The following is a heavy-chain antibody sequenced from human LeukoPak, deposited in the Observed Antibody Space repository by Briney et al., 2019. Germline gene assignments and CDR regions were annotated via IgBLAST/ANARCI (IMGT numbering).Heavy chain of an antibody. Sequence: SQTLSLTCSVSGGSISSGPYFWSWIRQSPGQGLEWIGYIWPSGSTNYNPSLKSRVTISVDRSKNQFSLKLSSVTAADTAVYYCARGGSGGTYWGQGTLVTVSS. CDR1: GGSISSGPYF. D-gene: IGHD2-15*01. J-gene: IGHJ4*02. CDR2: IWPSGST. CDR3: ARGGSGGTY. V-gene: IGHV4-30-2*06.